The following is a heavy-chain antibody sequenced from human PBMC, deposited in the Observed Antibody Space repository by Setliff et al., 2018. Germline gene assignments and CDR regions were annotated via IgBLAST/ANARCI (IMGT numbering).Heavy chain of an antibody. CDR2: VNPSNGAI. Sequence: ASVKVSCKASGYTFTTYYIHWVRQAPGQGLEWVGRVNPSNGAIHYAQNFQGRVTMTRDTSTSIVYMELNSLRFEDTAVYYCARGDVYSGSYYHFDYWGQGTLVTVSS. J-gene: IGHJ4*02. V-gene: IGHV1-46*01. CDR3: ARGDVYSGSYYHFDY. D-gene: IGHD1-26*01. CDR1: GYTFTTYY.